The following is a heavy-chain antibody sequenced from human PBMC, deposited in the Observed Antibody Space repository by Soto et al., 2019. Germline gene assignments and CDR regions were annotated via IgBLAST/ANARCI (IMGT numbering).Heavy chain of an antibody. CDR2: ISWNSGTI. CDR3: AKDISSVFDGSSRWGPKEFDP. CDR1: GFTFDDYA. D-gene: IGHD6-13*01. Sequence: GGSMRLSCAASGFTFDDYAMHWVRQAPGKGLEWVSGISWNSGTIGYADSVKGRFTISRDNAKNSLYLQMNSLRAEDTALYYCAKDISSVFDGSSRWGPKEFDPWGQGTLVTVSS. V-gene: IGHV3-9*01. J-gene: IGHJ5*02.